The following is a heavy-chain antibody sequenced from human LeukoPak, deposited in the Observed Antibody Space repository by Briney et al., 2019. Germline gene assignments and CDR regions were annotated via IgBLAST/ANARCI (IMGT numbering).Heavy chain of an antibody. V-gene: IGHV5-51*01. CDR3: AKHESGTNWFDP. Sequence: RSGESLKISCKGSGYNFANYWIAWVRQLPGKGLECMGIIYPGDSDTRYSPSFQGQVTISADKSISTAYLQWSSLKASDTAMYYCAKHESGTNWFDPWGQGTLVTVSS. CDR1: GYNFANYW. J-gene: IGHJ5*02. CDR2: IYPGDSDT.